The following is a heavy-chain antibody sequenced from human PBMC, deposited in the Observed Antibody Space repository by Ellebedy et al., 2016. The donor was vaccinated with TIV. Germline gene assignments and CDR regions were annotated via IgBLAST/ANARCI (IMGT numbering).Heavy chain of an antibody. CDR2: IGRRSNGGTT. Sequence: GGSLRLXCAASGLTFSDTWMSWVRQAPGKGLEWVGHIGRRSNGGTTNYAAAVRGRFTISRDESKNAVYLQMNSLEAEDTAVYYCTASFLAYWGQGTLVTVSS. CDR3: TASFLAY. D-gene: IGHD2/OR15-2a*01. J-gene: IGHJ4*02. V-gene: IGHV3-15*04. CDR1: GLTFSDTW.